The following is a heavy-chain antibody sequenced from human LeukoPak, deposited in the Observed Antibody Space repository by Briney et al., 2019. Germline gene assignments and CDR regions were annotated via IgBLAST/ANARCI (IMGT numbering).Heavy chain of an antibody. J-gene: IGHJ4*02. CDR2: INVGNGNV. CDR1: GFTLSTYA. Sequence: ASVKVSCKASGFTLSTYAIHWVRQAPGQGLEWMGWINVGNGNVKYSQKFQGRVTITRDTSASTVYMELSRLRPEDTAIYCCARGHMVTMWKDFDYWGQGTLVALSS. D-gene: IGHD2-21*02. V-gene: IGHV1-3*01. CDR3: ARGHMVTMWKDFDY.